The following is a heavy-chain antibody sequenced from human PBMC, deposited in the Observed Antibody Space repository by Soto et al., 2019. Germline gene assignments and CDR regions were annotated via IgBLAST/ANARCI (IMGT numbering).Heavy chain of an antibody. CDR2: IYHSGTT. CDR3: ARGHGDYVYWFEP. CDR1: GGSISSGGYS. V-gene: IGHV4-30-2*01. J-gene: IGHJ5*02. D-gene: IGHD4-17*01. Sequence: QLQLQESGSGLVKPSQTLSLTCAVSGGSISSGGYSWSWIRQPPGKGLEWIGYIYHSGTTYYNPSLKSRVTISVDRSKNQFSLKLSSVTAADTAVYYCARGHGDYVYWFEPWGQGTLVTVSS.